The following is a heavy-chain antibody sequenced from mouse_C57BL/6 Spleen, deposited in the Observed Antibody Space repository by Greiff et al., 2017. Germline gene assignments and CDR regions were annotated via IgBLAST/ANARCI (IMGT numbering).Heavy chain of an antibody. CDR1: GFNIKDDY. J-gene: IGHJ2*01. CDR3: TTASYYGYDRDYFDD. Sequence: VQLQQSGAELVRPGASVKLSCTASGFNIKDDYMHWVKQRPEQGLEWIGWIDPENGDTEYASKFQGKATITADTSSNTAYLQLSSLTSEDTAVYYCTTASYYGYDRDYFDDWGQGTTLTVSS. D-gene: IGHD2-2*01. CDR2: IDPENGDT. V-gene: IGHV14-4*01.